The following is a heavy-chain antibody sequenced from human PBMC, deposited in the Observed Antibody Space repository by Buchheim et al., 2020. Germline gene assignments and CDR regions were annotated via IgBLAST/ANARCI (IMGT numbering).Heavy chain of an antibody. D-gene: IGHD4/OR15-4a*01. CDR2: SGHSGDST. V-gene: IGHV3-23*01. CDR1: GFSFSTYV. CDR3: AREDYLASPGYYFDK. J-gene: IGHJ4*02. Sequence: EVHLLESGGGLVQPGGSLRLSCAVSGFSFSTYVMSWVRRAPGKGLEWVAASGHSGDSTYYADSVEGRFTISRDKSKNTLYLQMMSLRAEDTAIYYCAREDYLASPGYYFDKWGRGTL.